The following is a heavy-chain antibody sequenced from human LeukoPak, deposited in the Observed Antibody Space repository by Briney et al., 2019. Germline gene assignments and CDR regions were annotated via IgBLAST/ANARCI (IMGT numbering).Heavy chain of an antibody. Sequence: PGGSLRLSCAASGFTFSSYAMHWVRQAPGKGLEWVSVIHKSAITYYADTVKGRFTISRDNSKNTLYLQMNSLRAEDTAVYYCARSLRVRGVPDYMDVWGKGTTV. J-gene: IGHJ6*03. V-gene: IGHV3-53*01. CDR2: IHKSAIT. CDR3: ARSLRVRGVPDYMDV. D-gene: IGHD3-10*01. CDR1: GFTFSSYA.